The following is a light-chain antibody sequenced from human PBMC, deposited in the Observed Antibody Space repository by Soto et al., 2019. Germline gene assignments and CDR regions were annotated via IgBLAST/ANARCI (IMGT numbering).Light chain of an antibody. CDR2: EVI. CDR3: CSYASSDTHVI. Sequence: QSVLTQPASVSGSPGQSITISCTGASSYIGSYNLVSWYQQHPGKAPKLMIYEVIKRPSGVSNRFSGSRSGNTASLTISGLQAEDEADYYCCSYASSDTHVIFGGGTKLTVL. CDR1: SSYIGSYNL. V-gene: IGLV2-23*02. J-gene: IGLJ2*01.